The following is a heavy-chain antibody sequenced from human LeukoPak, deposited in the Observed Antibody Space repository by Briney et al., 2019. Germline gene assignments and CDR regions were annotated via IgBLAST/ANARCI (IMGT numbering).Heavy chain of an antibody. Sequence: SETLSLTCTVSGGSISSGGYYWSWIRQPPGKGLEWIGYIYHSGSTYYNPSLKSRVTISVDRSKNQFSLKLSSVTAADTAVYYCARVDRTRGWYFAVDYWGQGTLVTVSS. CDR2: IYHSGST. V-gene: IGHV4-30-2*01. D-gene: IGHD6-19*01. J-gene: IGHJ4*02. CDR3: ARVDRTRGWYFAVDY. CDR1: GGSISSGGYY.